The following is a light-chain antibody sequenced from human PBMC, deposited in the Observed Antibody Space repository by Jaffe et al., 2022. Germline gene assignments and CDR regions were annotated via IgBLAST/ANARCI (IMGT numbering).Light chain of an antibody. CDR1: QSVLYSSNNKNR. CDR2: WAS. Sequence: DIVMTQSPDSLSVPLGERATINCKSSQSVLYSSNNKNRLAWYQQKPGQPPKLLIYWASTRESGVPDRFSGSGSGTDFTLTISGVQAEDVAVYYCQQYKSSPITFGPGTKVDVK. J-gene: IGKJ3*01. V-gene: IGKV4-1*01. CDR3: QQYKSSPIT.